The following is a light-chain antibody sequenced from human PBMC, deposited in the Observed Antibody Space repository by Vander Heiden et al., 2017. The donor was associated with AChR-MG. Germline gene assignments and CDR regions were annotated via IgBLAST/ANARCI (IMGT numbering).Light chain of an antibody. CDR1: QDMTNY. Sequence: DIQLTHSPSFLSASVGDRLTITRRASQDMTNYLAWYQQTPGKAPKLLIYAVGTLQSGVPSRFRGRGSGTEFTLTISRLQPEEFATYYCQQLVSYPHTFGQGTKLEIK. V-gene: IGKV1-9*01. J-gene: IGKJ2*01. CDR2: AVG. CDR3: QQLVSYPHT.